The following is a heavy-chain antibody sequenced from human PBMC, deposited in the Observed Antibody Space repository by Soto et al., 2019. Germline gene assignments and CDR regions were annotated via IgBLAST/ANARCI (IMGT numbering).Heavy chain of an antibody. D-gene: IGHD3-22*01. CDR1: GFTFSDYY. CDR3: ARDWSCSCDSSGYYFDY. CDR2: IKEGGSER. J-gene: IGHJ4*02. V-gene: IGHV3-7*01. Sequence: GGSLRLSCAASGFTFSDYYMSWIRQAPGKGLEWVANIKEGGSERYYGDSVKGRFTISRDNAKNSLYLQMNSLRAEDTAVYDGARDWSCSCDSSGYYFDYWGQGTLVTVSS.